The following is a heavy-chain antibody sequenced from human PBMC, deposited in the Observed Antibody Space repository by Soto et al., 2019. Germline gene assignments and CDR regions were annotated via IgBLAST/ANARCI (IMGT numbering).Heavy chain of an antibody. D-gene: IGHD4-17*01. CDR2: ISGSGGSA. Sequence: EVQLLESGGGLVQPGGSLRLSCAASGFTFSTYAMSWVRQAPGKGLDRVSEISGSGGSADYADSVKGRFTISRDNSKNNLFLQRNSLRAEDTAVYYCAKARFMTTLTTLPYYYFAHWGEGSLVTVSS. CDR1: GFTFSTYA. V-gene: IGHV3-23*01. CDR3: AKARFMTTLTTLPYYYFAH. J-gene: IGHJ4*02.